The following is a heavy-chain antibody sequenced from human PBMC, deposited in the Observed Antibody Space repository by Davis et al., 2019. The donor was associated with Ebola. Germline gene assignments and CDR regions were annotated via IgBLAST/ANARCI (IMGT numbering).Heavy chain of an antibody. J-gene: IGHJ6*02. CDR2: IIPIFGTA. CDR1: GGTFSSYA. D-gene: IGHD4-17*01. CDR3: AREKTTVMTYYYYGMDV. Sequence: SVKVSCKASGGTFSSYAISWVRQAPGQGLEWMGGIIPIFGTANYAQKFQGRVTITADESTSTAYMELSSLRSEDTAVYYCAREKTTVMTYYYYGMDVWGQGTTVTVSS. V-gene: IGHV1-69*13.